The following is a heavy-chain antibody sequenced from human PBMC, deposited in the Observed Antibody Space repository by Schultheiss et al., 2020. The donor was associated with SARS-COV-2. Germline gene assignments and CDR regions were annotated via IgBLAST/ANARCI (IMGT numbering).Heavy chain of an antibody. CDR1: GGSISSGGYY. V-gene: IGHV4-61*08. CDR2: IYYSGST. J-gene: IGHJ6*02. CDR3: ARESMSHFWSGYSPYGMDV. Sequence: SETLSLTCTVSGGSISSGGYYWSWIRQHPGKGLEWIGYIYYSGSTNYNPSLKSRVTISVDTSKNQFSLKLSSVTAADTAVYYCARESMSHFWSGYSPYGMDVWGQGTTVTVSS. D-gene: IGHD3-3*02.